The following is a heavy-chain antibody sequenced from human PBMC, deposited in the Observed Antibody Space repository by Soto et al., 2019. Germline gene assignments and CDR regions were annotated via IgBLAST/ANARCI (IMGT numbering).Heavy chain of an antibody. J-gene: IGHJ6*03. CDR3: TKSWRLYYMDV. D-gene: IGHD3-3*01. V-gene: IGHV3-9*01. CDR1: GFTFDDYA. CDR2: ITWNSGTI. Sequence: EVQLVESGGGLVQPGRSLRLSCAASGFTFDDYAMHWFRQAPGRGLEWVSRITWNSGTIDYADSVKGRFTISRDNAKNSLYLQMNSLRAEDTALYYCTKSWRLYYMDVWGKGTTVTVSS.